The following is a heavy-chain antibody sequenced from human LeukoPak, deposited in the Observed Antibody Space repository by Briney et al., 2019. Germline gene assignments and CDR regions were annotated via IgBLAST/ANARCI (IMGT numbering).Heavy chain of an antibody. CDR3: AKVDVWFGELLQFDY. CDR2: ISYDGSNK. Sequence: GGSLRLSCAASGFTFSSYGMHWVRQAPGKGLEWVAVISYDGSNKYYADSVKGRFTISRDNSKNTLYLQMNSLRAEDTAVYYCAKVDVWFGELLQFDYWGQGTLVTVSS. V-gene: IGHV3-30*18. J-gene: IGHJ4*02. D-gene: IGHD3-10*01. CDR1: GFTFSSYG.